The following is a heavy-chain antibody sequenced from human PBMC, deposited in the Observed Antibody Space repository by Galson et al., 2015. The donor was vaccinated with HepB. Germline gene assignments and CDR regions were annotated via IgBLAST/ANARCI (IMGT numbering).Heavy chain of an antibody. CDR2: IIPIFGTA. V-gene: IGHV1-69*13. CDR1: GGTFSSYA. D-gene: IGHD3-3*01. Sequence: SVKVSCKASGGTFSSYAISWVRQAPGQGLEWMGGIIPIFGTANYAQKFQGRVTITADESTSTAYMELSSLRSEDTAVYYCASGTIFGVVNPSQYNWFDPWGQGTLVTVSS. J-gene: IGHJ5*02. CDR3: ASGTIFGVVNPSQYNWFDP.